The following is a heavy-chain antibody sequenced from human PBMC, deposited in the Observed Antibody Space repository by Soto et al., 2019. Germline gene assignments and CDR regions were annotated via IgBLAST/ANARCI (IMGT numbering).Heavy chain of an antibody. V-gene: IGHV4-59*01. CDR1: GGSISSYY. CDR2: IYYSGST. D-gene: IGHD5-12*01. Sequence: PSENLSLTCTASGGSISSYYWSWIRQPPGKGLEWIGYIYYSGSTNYNPSLTRRVTISVDTSKNQFSLKLSSVTAADTAVYYCARARVEMATIVDYWGQGTLVTVSS. CDR3: ARARVEMATIVDY. J-gene: IGHJ4*02.